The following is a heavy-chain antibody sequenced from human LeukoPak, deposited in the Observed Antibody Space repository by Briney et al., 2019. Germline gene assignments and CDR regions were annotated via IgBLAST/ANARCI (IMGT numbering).Heavy chain of an antibody. CDR1: GDSISSYY. D-gene: IGHD3-22*01. J-gene: IGHJ4*02. CDR2: IYYSGST. V-gene: IGHV4-59*12. CDR3: ASRGMGYYDSSGYDWNY. Sequence: SETLSLTCTVSGDSISSYYWSWIRQPPGKGLEWIGYIYYSGSTNYNPSLKSRVTISVDKSKNQFSLKLSSVTAADTAVYYCASRGMGYYDSSGYDWNYWGQGTLVTVSS.